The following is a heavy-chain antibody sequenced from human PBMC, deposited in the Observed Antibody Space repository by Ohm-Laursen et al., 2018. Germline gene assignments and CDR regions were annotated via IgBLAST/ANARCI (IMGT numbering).Heavy chain of an antibody. V-gene: IGHV3-30*18. J-gene: IGHJ5*02. CDR3: AKDPKVCQQLYSNWFDP. CDR1: GFTFSSYG. D-gene: IGHD5-18*01. Sequence: SSLRLSCAASGFTFSSYGMHWVRQAPGKGLEWVAVISYDGSDKYYADSVKGRFTISRDNSKNTLYLQMNSLRAEDTAVYYCAKDPKVCQQLYSNWFDPWGQGTLVTVSS. CDR2: ISYDGSDK.